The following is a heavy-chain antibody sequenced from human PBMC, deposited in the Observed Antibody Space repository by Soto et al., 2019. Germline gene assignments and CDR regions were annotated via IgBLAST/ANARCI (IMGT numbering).Heavy chain of an antibody. J-gene: IGHJ5*02. CDR2: INHSGST. D-gene: IGHD2-15*01. CDR3: ERGGVVVVAATRWFGP. Sequence: QVQLQQWGAGLLKPSETLSLTCAVYGGSFGGYYWSWIRQPPGKGLEWIGEINHSGSTNYNPSLKSRVTISADTFKNQFSQKLSSVTAADTAVYYCERGGVVVVAATRWFGPWGQGTLVTVSS. CDR1: GGSFGGYY. V-gene: IGHV4-34*01.